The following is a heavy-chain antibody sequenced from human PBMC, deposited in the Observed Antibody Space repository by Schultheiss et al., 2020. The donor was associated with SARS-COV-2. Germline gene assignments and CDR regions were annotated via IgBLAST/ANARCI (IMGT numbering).Heavy chain of an antibody. D-gene: IGHD6-19*01. CDR1: GLTFSAYA. V-gene: IGHV3-30*14. CDR3: ATHPSSGWGTGRMAYWFFDL. Sequence: GESLKISCGASGLTFSAYAMHWVRQAPGKGLEWVAVISHDGNTKFYADSVKGRFTISRDNSKNTLYLQMNSLKSEDTAVYYCATHPSSGWGTGRMAYWFFDLWGRGTLVTVSS. CDR2: ISHDGNTK. J-gene: IGHJ2*01.